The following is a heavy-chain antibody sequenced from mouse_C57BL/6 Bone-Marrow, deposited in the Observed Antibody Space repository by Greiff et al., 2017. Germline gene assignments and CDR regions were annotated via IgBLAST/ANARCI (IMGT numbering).Heavy chain of an antibody. Sequence: VQLQQSGAELVRPGASVKLSCTASGFNIKDDYMHWVKQRPEQGLEWIGWIDPENGDTEYASKFQGKATITADTSSNTAYLQLSSLTSEDTAVYYCKGYGSSYWFAYWGQGTLVTVSA. CDR1: GFNIKDDY. J-gene: IGHJ3*01. V-gene: IGHV14-4*01. CDR3: KGYGSSYWFAY. CDR2: IDPENGDT. D-gene: IGHD1-1*01.